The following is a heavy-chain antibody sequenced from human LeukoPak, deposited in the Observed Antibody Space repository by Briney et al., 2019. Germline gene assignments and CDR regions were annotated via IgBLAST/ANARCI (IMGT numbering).Heavy chain of an antibody. CDR3: ARDPGHTYYYGSGSSGYFDY. D-gene: IGHD3-10*01. CDR1: GFTFSDYY. V-gene: IGHV3-11*01. CDR2: ISSSGSTI. Sequence: GGSLRLSCTASGFTFSDYYMSWIRQAPGKGLEWVSYISSSGSTIYYADSVKGRFTISRDNAKNSLYLQMNSLRAEDTAVYYCARDPGHTYYYGSGSSGYFDYWGQGTLVTVSS. J-gene: IGHJ4*02.